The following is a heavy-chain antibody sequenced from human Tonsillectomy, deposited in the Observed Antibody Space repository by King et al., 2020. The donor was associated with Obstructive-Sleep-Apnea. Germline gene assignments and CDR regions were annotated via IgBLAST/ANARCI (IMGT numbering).Heavy chain of an antibody. V-gene: IGHV5-10-1*01. CDR3: ALGTSCSTTSCYEEGGYFDF. CDR1: GYSFTNYW. D-gene: IGHD2-2*01. J-gene: IGHJ4*02. CDR2: IDPTESYT. Sequence: VQLVESGAEVKKPGESLRISCKGSGYSFTNYWINWVRQMPGNGLEWKGKIDPTESYTNYSPSFQGHVTISADKSFSTAYLQWSSLKASDTAMYYCALGTSCSTTSCYEEGGYFDFWGQGTLVSVSS.